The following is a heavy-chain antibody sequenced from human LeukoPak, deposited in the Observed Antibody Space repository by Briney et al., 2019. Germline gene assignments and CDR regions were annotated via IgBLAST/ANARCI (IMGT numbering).Heavy chain of an antibody. D-gene: IGHD1-26*01. V-gene: IGHV4-38-2*02. CDR2: IYHSGST. Sequence: SETLSLTCTVSGYSISSGYYWGWIRQPPGRGLEWIGSIYHSGSTYYNPSVKSRVTISVDTSKSQFSLKLSSVTAADTAVYYCARLAGATPFDYWGQGTLVTVSS. CDR1: GYSISSGYY. J-gene: IGHJ4*02. CDR3: ARLAGATPFDY.